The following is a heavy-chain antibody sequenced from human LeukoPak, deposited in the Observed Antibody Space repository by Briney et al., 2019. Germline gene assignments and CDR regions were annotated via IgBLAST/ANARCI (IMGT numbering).Heavy chain of an antibody. D-gene: IGHD3-16*02. CDR2: ISSSGSTI. J-gene: IGHJ4*02. V-gene: IGHV3-11*01. CDR1: GFTFSDYY. CDR3: ARVMITFGGVIATL. Sequence: GGSLRLSCAASGFTFSDYYMSWLRQAPGKGLEWVSYISSSGSTIYYADSVKGRYTISRDNAKNSLYLQMNSLRAEDTAVYYCARVMITFGGVIATLWGQGTLVTVSS.